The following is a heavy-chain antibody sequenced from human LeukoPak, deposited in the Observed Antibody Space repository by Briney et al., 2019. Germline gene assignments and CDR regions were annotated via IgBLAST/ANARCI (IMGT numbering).Heavy chain of an antibody. CDR1: GGSVSSYY. V-gene: IGHV4-39*01. CDR3: ARHGTSGSYLFDY. CDR2: IYYSGST. Sequence: PSETLSLTCTVSGGSVSSYYWSWIRQPPGKGLEWIGSIYYSGSTYYNPSLKSRVTISVDTSKNQFSLKLSSVTAADTAVYYCARHGTSGSYLFDYWGQGTLVTVSS. D-gene: IGHD1-26*01. J-gene: IGHJ4*02.